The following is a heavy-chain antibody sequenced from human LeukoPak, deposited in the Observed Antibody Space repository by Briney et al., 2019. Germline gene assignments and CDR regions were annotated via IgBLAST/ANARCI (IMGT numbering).Heavy chain of an antibody. D-gene: IGHD1-26*01. J-gene: IGHJ3*02. Sequence: SQTLSLTCTVSGGSISSGSYYWSWIRQPAGKGLEWIGRIYTSGSTNYNPSLKSRVTISVDTSKNQFSLKLSSVTAADTAVYYCARMKLVGATTTGLDAFDIWGQGTMVTVSS. CDR2: IYTSGST. V-gene: IGHV4-61*02. CDR1: GGSISSGSYY. CDR3: ARMKLVGATTTGLDAFDI.